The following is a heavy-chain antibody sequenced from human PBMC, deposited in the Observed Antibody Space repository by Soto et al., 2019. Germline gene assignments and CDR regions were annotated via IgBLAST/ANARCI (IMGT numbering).Heavy chain of an antibody. CDR2: IGPESGAT. J-gene: IGHJ4*02. CDR3: ARVLGGSGSPVDY. D-gene: IGHD2-15*01. Sequence: ASVQVSCKASGYTFTGHYIHWVRQAPEQGPEWMGEIGPESGATRYAQKFQGRFTISRDNSKNTQYLQMNSLRAEDTAVYYCARVLGGSGSPVDYWGQGTLVTVSS. V-gene: IGHV1-2*02. CDR1: GYTFTGHY.